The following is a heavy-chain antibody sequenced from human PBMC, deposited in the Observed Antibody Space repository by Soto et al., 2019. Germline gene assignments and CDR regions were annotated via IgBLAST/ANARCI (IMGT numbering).Heavy chain of an antibody. CDR2: ISSSSSYI. CDR1: GFTFSSYS. Sequence: GGSLRLSCAASGFTFSSYSMNWVRQAPGKGLEWVSSISSSSSYIYYADSVKGRFTISRDNAKNSLYLQMNSLRAEDTAVYYCASDLWNLMIQEHDYWGQGTLVTVSS. D-gene: IGHD1-7*01. J-gene: IGHJ4*02. V-gene: IGHV3-21*01. CDR3: ASDLWNLMIQEHDY.